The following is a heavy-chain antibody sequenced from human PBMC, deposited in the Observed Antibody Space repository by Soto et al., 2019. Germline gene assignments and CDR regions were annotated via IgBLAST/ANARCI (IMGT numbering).Heavy chain of an antibody. D-gene: IGHD2-2*02. V-gene: IGHV3-30-3*01. CDR2: LSYDGSRK. CDR3: ARVTPDYIPSFDY. CDR1: GFMFSSYA. J-gene: IGHJ4*02. Sequence: QVQLVESGGGVVQPGRSLRLSCAASGFMFSSYAMHWVRQAPGKGPEWVAVLSYDGSRKHYTDSVKGRFTISRDNSKNTLYLQMNSLRTEDTGFYYCARVTPDYIPSFDYWGQGTLVTVSS.